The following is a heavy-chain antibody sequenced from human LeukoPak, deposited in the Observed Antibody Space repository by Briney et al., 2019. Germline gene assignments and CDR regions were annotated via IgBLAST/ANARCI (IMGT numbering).Heavy chain of an antibody. Sequence: PGGSLRLSCAASGFTFSSYAMSWVRQPPGKGLEWIGEIYHHGATNYNPSLKSRVTLSVDKSKNQFSLELTSVTAADTAVYYCARGPSVAAHLDYWGQGTLVTVSS. V-gene: IGHV4-4*02. D-gene: IGHD5-12*01. CDR1: GFTFSSYAM. CDR2: IYHHGAT. J-gene: IGHJ4*02. CDR3: ARGPSVAAHLDY.